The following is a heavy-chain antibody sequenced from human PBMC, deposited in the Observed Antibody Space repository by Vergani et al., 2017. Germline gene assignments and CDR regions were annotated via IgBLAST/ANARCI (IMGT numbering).Heavy chain of an antibody. D-gene: IGHD3-10*01. Sequence: EVQLVESGGGLVQPGGSLRLSCAASGFTFSSYSMNWVRQAPGKGLEWVSYISSSSSTIYYADSVKGRFTISRDNAKNSLYLQMNSLRDEDTAVYYCAREPITMVRGVIIIFEGMDVWGQGTTVTVSS. CDR2: ISSSSSTI. J-gene: IGHJ6*02. CDR3: AREPITMVRGVIIIFEGMDV. V-gene: IGHV3-48*02. CDR1: GFTFSSYS.